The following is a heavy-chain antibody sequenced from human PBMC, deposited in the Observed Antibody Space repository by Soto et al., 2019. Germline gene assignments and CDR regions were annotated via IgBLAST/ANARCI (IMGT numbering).Heavy chain of an antibody. CDR1: GFNVTNTY. J-gene: IGHJ3*02. D-gene: IGHD2-15*01. V-gene: IGHV3-53*01. CDR3: ARDCSDSSRDDSFDI. CDR2: IYRGFST. Sequence: GGSLRLSCAVSGFNVTNTYMSWVRQAPGKGLEWVSVIYRGFSTFYADSVKGRFTVSRDDSKNTVSLQMNSLRAEDTAVYYCARDCSDSSRDDSFDIWGQGTMVTVSS.